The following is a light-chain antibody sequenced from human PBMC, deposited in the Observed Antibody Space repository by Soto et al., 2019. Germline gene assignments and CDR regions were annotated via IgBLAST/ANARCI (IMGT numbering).Light chain of an antibody. V-gene: IGLV1-44*01. CDR3: AAWDDSLNGPV. J-gene: IGLJ1*01. CDR2: SHN. CDR1: SSNIGSNN. Sequence: QSVLTQPPSASRTPGQRVTISCSGSSSNIGSNNVNWYQQLPGTAPKLLIYSHNQRPSGVPDRFSGSKSGTSASLAISGLQSEDEADYFCAAWDDSLNGPVFGTGTKLTVL.